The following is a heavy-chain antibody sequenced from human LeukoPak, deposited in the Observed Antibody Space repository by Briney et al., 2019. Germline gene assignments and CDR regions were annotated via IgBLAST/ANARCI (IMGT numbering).Heavy chain of an antibody. J-gene: IGHJ5*02. V-gene: IGHV3-7*01. D-gene: IGHD2-2*01. CDR3: ARDSSIQSLDP. CDR2: IKQDGTKT. Sequence: GGSLRLSCEASGFTFSNNWMTWVRQAPGKGLEWVANIKQDGTKTYYVDSVKGRFTISRDNAKNSVYLQMNSLRAEDTAVYYCARDSSIQSLDPWGQGTLVTVSS. CDR1: GFTFSNNW.